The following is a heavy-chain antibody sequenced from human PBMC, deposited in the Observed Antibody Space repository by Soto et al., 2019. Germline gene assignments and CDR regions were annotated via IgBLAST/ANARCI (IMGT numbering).Heavy chain of an antibody. Sequence: SETLSLTCTVSGGSVSSGSYYWSWIRQPPGKGLEWIGYIYYSGSTNYNPSLKSRVTISVDTSKNQFSLKLSSVTAADTAVYYCARGWRQLVPNLFDPCGQGTLVTVSS. CDR3: ARGWRQLVPNLFDP. CDR1: GGSVSSGSYY. J-gene: IGHJ5*02. D-gene: IGHD6-6*01. V-gene: IGHV4-61*01. CDR2: IYYSGST.